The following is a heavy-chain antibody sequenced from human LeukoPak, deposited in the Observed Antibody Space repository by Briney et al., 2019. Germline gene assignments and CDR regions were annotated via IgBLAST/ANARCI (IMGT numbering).Heavy chain of an antibody. CDR1: GGSFSGYY. CDR2: INHSGST. V-gene: IGHV4-34*01. J-gene: IGHJ4*02. CDR3: ARGVMDTRTDFDY. Sequence: PSETLSLTCAVYGGSFSGYYWSWIRQPPGKGLEWIGEINHSGSTNYNPSLKSRVTISVDTSKNQFSLKLSSVTAADTAVYYCARGVMDTRTDFDYWGQGTLVTVSS. D-gene: IGHD5-18*01.